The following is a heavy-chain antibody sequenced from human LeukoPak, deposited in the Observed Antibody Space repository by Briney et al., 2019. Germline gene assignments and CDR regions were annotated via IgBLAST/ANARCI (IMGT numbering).Heavy chain of an antibody. D-gene: IGHD3-3*01. CDR3: ARDGSIDFWRVRYYGMDV. CDR1: GYTLTSYG. V-gene: IGHV1-69*04. CDR2: IIPILGIA. J-gene: IGHJ6*02. Sequence: ASVKVSCKASGYTLTSYGINWMRQAPGQGLEWMGRIIPILGIANYAQKFQGRVTITADKSTSTAYMELSSLRSEDTAVYYCARDGSIDFWRVRYYGMDVWGQGTTVTVSS.